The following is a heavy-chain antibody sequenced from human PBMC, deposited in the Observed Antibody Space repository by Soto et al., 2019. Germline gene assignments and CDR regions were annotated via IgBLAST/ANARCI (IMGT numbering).Heavy chain of an antibody. Sequence: PGGSLRLSCAASGFTFSSYAMSWVRQAPGKGLEWVSAISGSGGSTYYADSVKGRFTISRDNSKNTLYLQMNSMRAEDTAVYYCAKDRAPYDFWSGYLPYYYYGMDVWGQGTTVTVSS. J-gene: IGHJ6*02. D-gene: IGHD3-3*01. V-gene: IGHV3-23*01. CDR3: AKDRAPYDFWSGYLPYYYYGMDV. CDR1: GFTFSSYA. CDR2: ISGSGGST.